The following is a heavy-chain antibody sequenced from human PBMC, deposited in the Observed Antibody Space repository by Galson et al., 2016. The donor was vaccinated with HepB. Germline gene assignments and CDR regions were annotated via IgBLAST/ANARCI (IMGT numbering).Heavy chain of an antibody. J-gene: IGHJ5*02. Sequence: TLSLTCTVSGGSISGYYWTWIRQSPGKGLEWIGYISSGGSTDYDPSLESRVTLLIDMSKNQFSLRLGSLTAADPAFYYCARGRGYAPDWFDPWGQGTLVTVSS. CDR3: ARGRGYAPDWFDP. CDR2: ISSGGST. CDR1: GGSISGYY. D-gene: IGHD1-26*01. V-gene: IGHV4-59*01.